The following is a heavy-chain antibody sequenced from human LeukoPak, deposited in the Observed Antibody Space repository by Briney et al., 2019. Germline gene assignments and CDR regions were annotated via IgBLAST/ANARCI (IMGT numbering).Heavy chain of an antibody. Sequence: ASVKVSCKVSGYTLTELSMHWVRQAPGKGLEWMGGFDPEDGETIYAQKFQGRVTMTEDTSTDTAYMELSSLRSEDTAVYYCATRNSNAYGLTYYGMDVWGKGTTVTVSS. V-gene: IGHV1-24*01. CDR3: ATRNSNAYGLTYYGMDV. J-gene: IGHJ6*04. CDR2: FDPEDGET. CDR1: GYTLTELS. D-gene: IGHD3-10*01.